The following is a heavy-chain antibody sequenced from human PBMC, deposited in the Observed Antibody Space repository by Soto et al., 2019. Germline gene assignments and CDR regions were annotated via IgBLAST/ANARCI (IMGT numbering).Heavy chain of an antibody. J-gene: IGHJ5*02. CDR1: GGSISSRGYC. V-gene: IGHV4-39*01. CDR3: ATSNWFDP. Sequence: QLQLQESGPGLVKPSETLSLTCTVSGGSISSRGYCWGWIRQPPGKGLEWIGTIYYSGSTYYNPSLKSRVTISVDTSKNQFSLKLSSVTAAHTAVYYCATSNWFDPWGQGTLVTVSS. CDR2: IYYSGST.